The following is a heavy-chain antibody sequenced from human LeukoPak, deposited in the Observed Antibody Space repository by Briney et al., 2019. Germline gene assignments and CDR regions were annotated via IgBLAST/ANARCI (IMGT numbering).Heavy chain of an antibody. V-gene: IGHV3-48*01. CDR1: GFSFASYG. CDR3: GRSSVESNSPLYLDF. D-gene: IGHD3-10*01. J-gene: IGHJ4*03. CDR2: ISAGSSNT. Sequence: SGGSLRLSCSASGFSFASYGMNWVRQAPGSGLKWVAYISAGSSNTFYADSVKGRFTISRDDADNFLHLQMNSLSAEDTAVYYCGRSSVESNSPLYLDFRGPGAPGTGSS.